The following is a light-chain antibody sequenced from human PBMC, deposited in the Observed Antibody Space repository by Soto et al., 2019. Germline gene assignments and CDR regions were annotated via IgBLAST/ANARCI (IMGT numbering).Light chain of an antibody. CDR1: SNDIGGSNF. CDR2: EVT. V-gene: IGLV2-8*01. J-gene: IGLJ2*01. CDR3: GSYAGSNNML. Sequence: QSALTQPPSASGSPGQSVTISCTGTSNDIGGSNFVPWYQQHPDKAPKLIIYEVTKRPSGVPDRFSAFKSGNTASLTVSGLQPEDEADYYCGSYAGSNNMLFGGGTKLTVL.